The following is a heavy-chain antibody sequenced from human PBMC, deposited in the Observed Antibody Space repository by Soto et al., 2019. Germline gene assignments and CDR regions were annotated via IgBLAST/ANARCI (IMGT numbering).Heavy chain of an antibody. CDR1: GGSISSGDYY. J-gene: IGHJ3*02. V-gene: IGHV4-30-4*01. CDR3: ARYSTYEQDAFDI. Sequence: SETLSLTCTVSGGSISSGDYYWSWIRQPPGKGLEWIGYIYYSGSTYYNPSLKSRVTISVDTSKNQFSLKLSSVTAADTAVYYCARYSTYEQDAFDIWGQGTMVTVSS. D-gene: IGHD4-4*01. CDR2: IYYSGST.